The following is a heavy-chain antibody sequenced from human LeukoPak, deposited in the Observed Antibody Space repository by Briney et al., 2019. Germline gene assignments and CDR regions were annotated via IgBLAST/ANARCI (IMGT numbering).Heavy chain of an antibody. Sequence: SETLSLTCTVSGGSISSYYWSWIRQPPGKGLEWIGYIYYSGSTNYNPSLKSRVTISVDTSKNQFSLKLRSVTAADTAVYYCARVTGYVIEDNFDYWGQGTLVTVSS. CDR1: GGSISSYY. CDR3: ARVTGYVIEDNFDY. D-gene: IGHD2-15*01. V-gene: IGHV4-59*01. CDR2: IYYSGST. J-gene: IGHJ4*02.